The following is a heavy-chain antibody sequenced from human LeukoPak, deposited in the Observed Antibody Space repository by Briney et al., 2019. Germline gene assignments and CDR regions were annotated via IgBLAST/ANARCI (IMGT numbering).Heavy chain of an antibody. CDR3: TTGTRGD. V-gene: IGHV3-15*07. CDR1: GFIVTNAW. CDR2: IQSKTDGGKT. Sequence: TGGSLRLSCAASGFIVTNAWMNWVRQAPGKGLEWVGRIQSKTDGGKTDYAAPVKGRFTISRDDSKNTLYLQMNSLKTEDTAIYYCTTGTRGDWGQGTLVTVSS. J-gene: IGHJ4*02. D-gene: IGHD1-7*01.